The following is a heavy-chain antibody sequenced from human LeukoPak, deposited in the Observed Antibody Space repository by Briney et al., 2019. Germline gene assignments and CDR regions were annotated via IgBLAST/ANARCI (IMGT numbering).Heavy chain of an antibody. D-gene: IGHD5-18*01. CDR3: ARGWQRRWGYSYGYFIFDY. Sequence: PGGSLRLSCAASGFTFSSYSMNWVRQAPGKGLEWVSSISSSSSYIYYADSVKGRFTTSRDNAKNSLYLQMNSLRAEDTAVYYCARGWQRRWGYSYGYFIFDYWGQGTLVTVSS. V-gene: IGHV3-21*01. CDR1: GFTFSSYS. CDR2: ISSSSSYI. J-gene: IGHJ4*02.